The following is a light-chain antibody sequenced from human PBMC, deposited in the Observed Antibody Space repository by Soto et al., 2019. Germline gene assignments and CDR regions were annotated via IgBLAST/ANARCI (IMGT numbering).Light chain of an antibody. J-gene: IGLJ2*01. V-gene: IGLV1-44*01. CDR3: ATWDDSLNGVV. CDR1: SSNIGTNT. CDR2: SND. Sequence: QSVLTQPPSASGTPGRRVSISCSGGSSNIGTNTVNWYQHLPGTAPKLLIFSNDERPSGVPDRFSDSKSGTSASLAISGLQSDDEADYYCATWDDSLNGVVFGGGTKVTVL.